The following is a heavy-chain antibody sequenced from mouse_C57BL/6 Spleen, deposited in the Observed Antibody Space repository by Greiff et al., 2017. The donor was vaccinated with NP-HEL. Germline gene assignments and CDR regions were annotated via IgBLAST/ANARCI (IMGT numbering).Heavy chain of an antibody. J-gene: IGHJ2*01. CDR1: GYTFTSYW. V-gene: IGHV1-55*01. D-gene: IGHD2-2*01. CDR2: IYPGSGST. Sequence: QVQLQQSGAELVKPGASVKMSCKASGYTFTSYWITWVKPRPGQGLEWIGDIYPGSGSTNYNEKFKGKATLTVDTSSSTAYMQLSSLTSEDSAVYYCARGDYGYYFDYWGQGTTLTVSS. CDR3: ARGDYGYYFDY.